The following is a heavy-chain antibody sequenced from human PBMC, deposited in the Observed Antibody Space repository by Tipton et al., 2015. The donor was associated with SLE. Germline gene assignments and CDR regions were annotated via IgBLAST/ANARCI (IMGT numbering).Heavy chain of an antibody. Sequence: TLSLTCTVSGGSISSYYWSWIRQPPGKGLEWIGYIYYSGSTNYNPSLKSRVTISVDTSKNQFSLKLNSVTAADTAVYYCARGGSSFYWSFDLWGRGTLVTVSS. V-gene: IGHV4-59*12. CDR1: GGSISSYY. CDR3: ARGGSSFYWSFDL. J-gene: IGHJ2*01. D-gene: IGHD6-13*01. CDR2: IYYSGST.